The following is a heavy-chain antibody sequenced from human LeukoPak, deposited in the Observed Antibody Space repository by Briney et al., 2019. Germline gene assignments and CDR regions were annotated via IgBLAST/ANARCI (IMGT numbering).Heavy chain of an antibody. CDR2: IKRKTDGGTT. CDR1: GFTFSNAW. D-gene: IGHD2-21*02. CDR3: TTAVVVTGFDC. Sequence: PGGSPRLSCAASGFTFSNAWMTWVRQTPGKGLEWVGRIKRKTDGGTTDYAAPVKGRFNISRDDSKNMVYLQMNSLKTEDTAVYYCTTAVVVTGFDCWGQGSRVTVSS. J-gene: IGHJ4*02. V-gene: IGHV3-15*01.